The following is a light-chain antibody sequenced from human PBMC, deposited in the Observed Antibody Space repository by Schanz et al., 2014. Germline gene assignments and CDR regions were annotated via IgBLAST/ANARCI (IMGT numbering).Light chain of an antibody. Sequence: EIVLTQSPGTLSLSPGERATLSCRASQSVSSSYLAWYQQKPGQAPRLLIYGASSRATGIPARFSGSGSGTEFTLTISRLEPEDFATYYCQQYNSYPYTFGQGTKLEIK. J-gene: IGKJ2*01. CDR2: GAS. V-gene: IGKV3-20*01. CDR1: QSVSSSY. CDR3: QQYNSYPYT.